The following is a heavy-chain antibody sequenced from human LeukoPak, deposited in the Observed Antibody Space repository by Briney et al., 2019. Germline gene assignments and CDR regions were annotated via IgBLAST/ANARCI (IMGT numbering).Heavy chain of an antibody. J-gene: IGHJ5*02. CDR1: GYTFTGYY. D-gene: IGHD6-13*01. CDR2: INPNSGGT. V-gene: IGHV1-2*02. Sequence: GASVKVSCKASGYTFTGYYMHWVRQAPGQGLEWMGWINPNSGGTNYAQKFQGRVTMTRDTSISTAYMELSRLRSDDTAVYYCARDAVPPYSTNGPNWFDPWGQGTLVTVSS. CDR3: ARDAVPPYSTNGPNWFDP.